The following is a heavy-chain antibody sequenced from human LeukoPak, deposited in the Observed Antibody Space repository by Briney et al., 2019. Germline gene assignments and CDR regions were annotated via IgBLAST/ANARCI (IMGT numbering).Heavy chain of an antibody. V-gene: IGHV4-39*01. CDR2: IYYSGST. CDR1: GGSISSSSYY. J-gene: IGHJ5*02. Sequence: PSETLSLTCTVSGGSISSSSYYWGWIRQPPGKGLEWIGSIYYSGSTYYNPSLKSRVTISVDTSKNQFSLKLSSVTAADTAVYYCARGFDIVATYWFDPWGQGTLVTVSS. CDR3: ARGFDIVATYWFDP. D-gene: IGHD5-12*01.